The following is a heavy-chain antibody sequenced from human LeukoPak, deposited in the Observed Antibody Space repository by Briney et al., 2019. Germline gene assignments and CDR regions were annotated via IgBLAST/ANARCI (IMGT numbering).Heavy chain of an antibody. J-gene: IGHJ6*03. Sequence: SETLSLTCSVSGGSISSYYWSWIRQPPRKGLEWIGYMYYSGSTNYNPSLKSRVTISVDTSKNQFSLKLSSVTAADTAVYYCARGARYYYYMDVWGKGTTVTVSS. D-gene: IGHD3-16*01. CDR3: ARGARYYYYMDV. V-gene: IGHV4-59*01. CDR1: GGSISSYY. CDR2: MYYSGST.